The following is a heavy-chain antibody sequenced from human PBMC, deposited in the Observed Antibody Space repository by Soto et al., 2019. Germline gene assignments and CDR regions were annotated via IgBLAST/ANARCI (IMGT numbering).Heavy chain of an antibody. CDR2: IYYSGST. Sequence: QVQLQESGPGLVKPSQTLSLTCTVSGGSISSGGYYWSWIRQHPGKGLEWIGYIYYSGSTYYNPSLKSRVTISVDTSKNQFSRTVSSVTAADTAGYYCARRVADSGYEGGMDVWGQGTTVTVSS. D-gene: IGHD5-12*01. CDR1: GGSISSGGYY. V-gene: IGHV4-31*03. CDR3: ARRVADSGYEGGMDV. J-gene: IGHJ6*02.